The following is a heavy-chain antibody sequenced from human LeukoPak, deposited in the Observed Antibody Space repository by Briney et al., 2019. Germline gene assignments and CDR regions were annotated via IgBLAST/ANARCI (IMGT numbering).Heavy chain of an antibody. CDR1: GGTFSSCT. Sequence: SVKVSCKASGGTFSSCTISWVRQAPGQGLEWMGRIIPILGIANYAQKFQGRVTITADKSTSTAYVELSSLRSEDTAVYYCARVGASTTLDYWGQGTLVTVSS. D-gene: IGHD1-26*01. CDR3: ARVGASTTLDY. V-gene: IGHV1-69*02. J-gene: IGHJ4*02. CDR2: IIPILGIA.